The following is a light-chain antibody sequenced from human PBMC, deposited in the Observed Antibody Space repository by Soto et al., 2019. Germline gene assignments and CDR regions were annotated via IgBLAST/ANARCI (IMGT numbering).Light chain of an antibody. CDR1: QDISNS. J-gene: IGKJ5*01. CDR2: DAS. V-gene: IGKV1-33*01. CDR3: QHCDSLPLT. Sequence: IHMTQSPSSLSASVGDRVTISCQASQDISNSLNWYQQKPGKAPKLLIYDASNLETGVPSRFSGSGSGTDFTFTISSLQPEDIATYYCQHCDSLPLTFGQGTRLEIK.